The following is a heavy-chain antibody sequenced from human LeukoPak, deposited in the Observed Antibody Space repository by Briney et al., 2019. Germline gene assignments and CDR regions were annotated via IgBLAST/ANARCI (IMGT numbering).Heavy chain of an antibody. CDR3: ARPVTTVGFDY. J-gene: IGHJ4*02. CDR2: ISGYNGHT. D-gene: IGHD4-23*01. Sequence: ASVKVSCKASGYTFTSYGISWVRQAPGQGLEWMGWISGYNGHTNYAQKLQGRVTMTTDTSTSTAYMELRSLRSDDTAVYYCARPVTTVGFDYWGQGTLVTVCS. CDR1: GYTFTSYG. V-gene: IGHV1-18*01.